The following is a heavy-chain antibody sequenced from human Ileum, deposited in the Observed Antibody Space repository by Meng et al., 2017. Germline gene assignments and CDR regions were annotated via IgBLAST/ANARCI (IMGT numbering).Heavy chain of an antibody. Sequence: QVQLQESGPGLLRPSETLSLTCTISGGSVNTGSYYWIWIRQPPGKGLEWIGYMYFSGSTKYNASLKSRVSISVDTSKKQFSLNLTSVTAADTAVYYCARGHYDKYFDSWGQGTLVTVSS. CDR2: MYFSGST. J-gene: IGHJ4*02. CDR3: ARGHYDKYFDS. D-gene: IGHD3-22*01. V-gene: IGHV4-61*01. CDR1: GGSVNTGSYY.